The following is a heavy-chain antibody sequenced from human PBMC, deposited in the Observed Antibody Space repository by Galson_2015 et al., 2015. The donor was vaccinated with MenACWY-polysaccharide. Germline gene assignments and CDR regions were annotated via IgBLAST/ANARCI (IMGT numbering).Heavy chain of an antibody. CDR2: IYYGGST. Sequence: SETLSLTCTVSGGSISSSSYYWGWIRQPPGKGLEWIGTIYYGGSTYYNPSLKSRITISVDTSKNQFSRKLTSVTAADTAVYYCARQGGSGRSHDYWGQGTLVTVSS. J-gene: IGHJ4*02. CDR3: ARQGGSGRSHDY. CDR1: GGSISSSSYY. V-gene: IGHV4-39*01. D-gene: IGHD5-12*01.